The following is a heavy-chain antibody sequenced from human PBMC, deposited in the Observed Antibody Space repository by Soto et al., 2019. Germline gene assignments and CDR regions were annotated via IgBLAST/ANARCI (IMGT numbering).Heavy chain of an antibody. CDR1: GYTFTSYG. CDR3: ATRLTLIVAAANDYFVY. V-gene: IGHV1-18*01. D-gene: IGHD2-2*01. J-gene: IGHJ4*02. CDR2: ISAYNGNT. Sequence: ASVKVSCKASGYTFTSYGISWVRQAPGQGLEWMGWISAYNGNTNYAQKLQGRVTMTTDTSTSTAYMELRSLRSDYSAVYYCATRLTLIVAAANDYFVYWGRG.